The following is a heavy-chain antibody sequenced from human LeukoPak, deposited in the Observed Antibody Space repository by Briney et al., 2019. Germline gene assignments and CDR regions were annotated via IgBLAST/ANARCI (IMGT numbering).Heavy chain of an antibody. J-gene: IGHJ4*02. CDR3: ARGPGHLYDRTGNLCDY. D-gene: IGHD3-22*01. V-gene: IGHV3-33*01. CDR1: GFTFSSYG. Sequence: GGSLRLSCAASGFTFSSYGMHWVRQAPGKGLEWVAVIWYDGSNKYYADSVKGRFTISRDNSKNTLYLQMNSLRAEDTAVYYCARGPGHLYDRTGNLCDYWGQGTLVTVPS. CDR2: IWYDGSNK.